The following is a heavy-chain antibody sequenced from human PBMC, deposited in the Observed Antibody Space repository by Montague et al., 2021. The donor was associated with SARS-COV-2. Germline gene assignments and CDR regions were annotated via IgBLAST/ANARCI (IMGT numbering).Heavy chain of an antibody. CDR1: GFAFNSYG. CDR2: IYSGGSKT. V-gene: IGHV3-23*03. Sequence: SRRLSCSASGFAFNSYGMNWVRQAPGKGLEWVSVIYSGGSKTFYADSVRGRFTISRDDSKNTVYLQLGSLRAEDTAVYYCVRARGSNCYCPSHWGQGTLVTVSS. D-gene: IGHD2-15*01. J-gene: IGHJ4*02. CDR3: VRARGSNCYCPSH.